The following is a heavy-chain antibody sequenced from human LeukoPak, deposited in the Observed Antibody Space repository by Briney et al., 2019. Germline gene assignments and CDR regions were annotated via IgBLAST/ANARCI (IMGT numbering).Heavy chain of an antibody. D-gene: IGHD3-22*01. CDR2: INSDGSST. Sequence: PGGSLRLSCAASGFTFSSYWMHWVRQAPGKELVWVSRINSDGSSTSYADSVKGRFTISRDNAKNTLYLQMNSLRAEDTAVYYCARGYYDSSDYHPIVYWGQGTLVTVSS. V-gene: IGHV3-74*01. J-gene: IGHJ4*02. CDR1: GFTFSSYW. CDR3: ARGYYDSSDYHPIVY.